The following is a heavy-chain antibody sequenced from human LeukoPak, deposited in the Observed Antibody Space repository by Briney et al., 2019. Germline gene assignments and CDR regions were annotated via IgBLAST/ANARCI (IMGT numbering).Heavy chain of an antibody. J-gene: IGHJ4*02. V-gene: IGHV3-74*01. CDR1: GFAFSSYW. D-gene: IGHD3-10*01. CDR3: AREHVLAGYFDY. Sequence: GGSLRLSCAASGFAFSSYWMHWVRQAPGTGLVWVSRINRDETRTSYADSVKCRFPISRDNAKNTLYLQMNSLRAEDTAVYYCAREHVLAGYFDYWGQGTLVTVSS. CDR2: INRDETRT.